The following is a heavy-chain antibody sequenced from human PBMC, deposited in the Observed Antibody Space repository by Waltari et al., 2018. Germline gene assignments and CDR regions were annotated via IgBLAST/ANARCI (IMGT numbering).Heavy chain of an antibody. Sequence: EVQLVESGGGLIQPGGSLRLSCAASGFTVSSNYMSWVRQAHGKGLEWVSVIYSGGSTYDADSVKGRFTISRDNSKNTLYLQMNSLRAEDTAVYYCARVPLGRELREDWYFDLWGRGTLVTVSS. V-gene: IGHV3-53*01. J-gene: IGHJ2*01. D-gene: IGHD1-7*01. CDR2: IYSGGST. CDR3: ARVPLGRELREDWYFDL. CDR1: GFTVSSNY.